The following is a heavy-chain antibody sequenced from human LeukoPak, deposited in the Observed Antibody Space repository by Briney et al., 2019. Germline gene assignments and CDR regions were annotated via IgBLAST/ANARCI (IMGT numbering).Heavy chain of an antibody. Sequence: PGRSLRLSCAASGFTFSNYAMPCVRQAPGKGLEWVAVISYDGSFTYYADSVKGRFTISRDNSKSTLSLQMNTLRPEDTAVYYCARDLSSAPAAIAYYYDYWGQGTLITVSS. CDR2: ISYDGSFT. V-gene: IGHV3-30-3*01. J-gene: IGHJ4*02. CDR1: GFTFSNYA. D-gene: IGHD2-2*01. CDR3: ARDLSSAPAAIAYYYDY.